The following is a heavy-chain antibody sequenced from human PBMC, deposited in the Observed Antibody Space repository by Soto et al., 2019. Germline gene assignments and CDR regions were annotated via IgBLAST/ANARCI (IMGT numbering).Heavy chain of an antibody. J-gene: IGHJ4*02. V-gene: IGHV3-23*01. Sequence: DVQLLESGGDLVQPGGSLRLSCATSGFSFSANTMAWVRQAPGKGLEWVSEILTSGDTFYAESVKGRFTISRDNSKNTLYLQMNSLRVGDTALYYCAKDRHPDGMWTFDSWGQGTLVTVSS. CDR1: GFSFSANT. CDR2: ILTSGDT. D-gene: IGHD1-20*01. CDR3: AKDRHPDGMWTFDS.